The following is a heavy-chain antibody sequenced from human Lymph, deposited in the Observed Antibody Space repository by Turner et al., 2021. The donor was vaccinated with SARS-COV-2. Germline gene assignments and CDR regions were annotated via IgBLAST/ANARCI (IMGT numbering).Heavy chain of an antibody. CDR3: AKNEMAMIVVVITLFDY. J-gene: IGHJ4*02. Sequence: EVQLVESGGGLVKPGGSLRLSCAASGFTFSSYSMNWVRQAPGKGLEWVSSISSSRTYIYYADSVKGRFTISRDNAKNSLFLQMNSLRAEDTAAYYCAKNEMAMIVVVITLFDYWGQGTLVTVSS. CDR1: GFTFSSYS. CDR2: ISSSRTYI. V-gene: IGHV3-21*04. D-gene: IGHD3-22*01.